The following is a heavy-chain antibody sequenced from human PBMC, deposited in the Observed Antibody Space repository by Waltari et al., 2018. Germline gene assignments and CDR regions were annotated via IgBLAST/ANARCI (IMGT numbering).Heavy chain of an antibody. CDR1: GLTSFTHA. CDR2: ISVRDAT. V-gene: IGHV3-23*01. J-gene: IGHJ1*01. D-gene: IGHD1-20*01. CDR3: AKPFYNWDDPLHS. Sequence: EVQLLESGGGLIQPGGSLRLSCQASGLTSFTHAINWVRQAPGKGLGVVASISVRDATYYADSVKGRFTVSRDYSDNTIHLQMDSLRAEDTAVYFCAKPFYNWDDPLHSWGQGAPVIVSS.